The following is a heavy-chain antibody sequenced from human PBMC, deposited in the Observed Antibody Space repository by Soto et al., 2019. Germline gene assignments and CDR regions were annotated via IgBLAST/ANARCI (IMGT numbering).Heavy chain of an antibody. CDR2: VSGYNDKT. Sequence: QVQLVQSGAEVKKPGASVKVSCKASGYTFTNYGISWVRQAPGQGREWMGWVSGYNDKTKYAQKFQGRVIMTTDTSASTAYMEMWSLRSHDTAVYYCARSMYCFDYWGQGTLVTVSS. CDR1: GYTFTNYG. D-gene: IGHD2-8*01. V-gene: IGHV1-18*01. J-gene: IGHJ4*02. CDR3: ARSMYCFDY.